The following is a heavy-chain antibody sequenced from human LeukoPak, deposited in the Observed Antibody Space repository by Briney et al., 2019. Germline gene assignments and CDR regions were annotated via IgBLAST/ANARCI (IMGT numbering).Heavy chain of an antibody. CDR3: ARSADCSSTSCYKLGYFQH. CDR2: ISAYNGNT. CDR1: GYTFTSYG. V-gene: IGHV1-18*01. J-gene: IGHJ1*01. D-gene: IGHD2-2*02. Sequence: ASVKVSCKASGYTFTSYGISWVRQAPGQGLEWMGLISAYNGNTNYAQKLQGRVTMTTDTSTSTAYMELRSLRSDDRAVYYCARSADCSSTSCYKLGYFQHWGQGTLVTVSS.